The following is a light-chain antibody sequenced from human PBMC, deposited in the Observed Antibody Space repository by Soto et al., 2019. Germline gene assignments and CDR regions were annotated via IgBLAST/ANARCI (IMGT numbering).Light chain of an antibody. J-gene: IGLJ2*01. CDR1: SSDVGGYNY. V-gene: IGLV2-14*01. CDR3: NSYTSSSTVV. CDR2: EVS. Sequence: QSALTQPASVSGSPGQSITISCTGTSSDVGGYNYVSWYQHHPGKAPKLMIYEVSNRPSGVSNRFSGSKFGNTASLTISGLQGEDEADYYCNSYTSSSTVVFGGGTKLTVL.